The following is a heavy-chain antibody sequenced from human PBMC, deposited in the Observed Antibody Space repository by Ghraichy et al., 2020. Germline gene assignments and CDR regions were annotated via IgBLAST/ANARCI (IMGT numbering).Heavy chain of an antibody. V-gene: IGHV3-30*04. D-gene: IGHD3-10*01. CDR1: GFTFSNYA. J-gene: IGHJ4*02. CDR3: ARARGVGAFLDY. CDR2: ITYDGSNK. Sequence: GGSLRLSCAASGFTFSNYAMHWVRQAPGKGLEWVAVITYDGSNKYYADSVKGRFTISRDNSKNTLYLQMNSLRAEDTAVYYCARARGVGAFLDYWGQGTRVTVSS.